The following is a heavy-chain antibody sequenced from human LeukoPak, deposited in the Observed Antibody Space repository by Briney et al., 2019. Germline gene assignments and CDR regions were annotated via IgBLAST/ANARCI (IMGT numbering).Heavy chain of an antibody. D-gene: IGHD5-24*01. Sequence: RTSGTLSLTCAVSGGSISSSSWWSWVRQPPGKGLEWIGEIYHTGSTIYNPSLKSRVTISVDMSKNDFSLKLSSVTAADTAVYYCARPVEMATIKAFDIWGQGTMVTVS. CDR2: IYHTGST. CDR3: ARPVEMATIKAFDI. CDR1: GGSISSSSW. V-gene: IGHV4-4*02. J-gene: IGHJ3*02.